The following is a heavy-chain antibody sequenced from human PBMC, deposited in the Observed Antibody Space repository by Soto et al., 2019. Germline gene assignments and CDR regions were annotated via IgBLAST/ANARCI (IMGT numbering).Heavy chain of an antibody. CDR1: GFTYSSYA. J-gene: IGHJ6*03. D-gene: IGHD3-3*01. CDR2: ISGSGGST. V-gene: IGHV3-23*01. Sequence: SLRLSCAANGFTYSSYAMSWVRQAPGKGLEWVSAISGSGGSTYYADSVKGRFTISRDNSKNTLYLQMNSLRAEDTAVYYCAKDFWSGSNYYYYYMDVWGKGTTVTVSS. CDR3: AKDFWSGSNYYYYYMDV.